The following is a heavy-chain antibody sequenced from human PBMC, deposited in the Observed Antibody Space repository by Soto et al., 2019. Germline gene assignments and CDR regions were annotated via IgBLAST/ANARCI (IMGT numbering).Heavy chain of an antibody. V-gene: IGHV1-46*01. CDR1: GYTFTSYY. Sequence: ASVKVSCKASGYTFTSYYMHWVRQAPGQGLEWMGIINPSGGSTSYAQKFQGRVTMTRDTSTSTVYMELSSLRSDDTAVYYCARRRGGYSLKPYGMDVWGQGTTVTVSS. CDR3: ARRRGGYSLKPYGMDV. CDR2: INPSGGST. D-gene: IGHD5-18*01. J-gene: IGHJ6*02.